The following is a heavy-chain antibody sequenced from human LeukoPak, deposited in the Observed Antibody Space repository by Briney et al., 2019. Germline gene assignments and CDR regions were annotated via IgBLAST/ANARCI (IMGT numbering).Heavy chain of an antibody. Sequence: GGSLRLSCAASGFTFDDYAMHWVRQAPRKGLERVSGISWNSGSIGYADSVKGRFTISRDNAKNSLYLQMNSLRAEDTALYYCAKVQPRYSSGWYGGAFDIWGQGTMVTVSS. V-gene: IGHV3-9*01. CDR1: GFTFDDYA. J-gene: IGHJ3*02. D-gene: IGHD6-19*01. CDR2: ISWNSGSI. CDR3: AKVQPRYSSGWYGGAFDI.